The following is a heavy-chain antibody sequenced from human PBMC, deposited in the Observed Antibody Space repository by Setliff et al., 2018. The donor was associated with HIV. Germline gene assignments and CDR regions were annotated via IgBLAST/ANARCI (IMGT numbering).Heavy chain of an antibody. CDR2: MSFDGSKK. J-gene: IGHJ4*02. Sequence: PGGSLRLSCAASGFTLSSYAMHWVRQAPGKGLEWVADMSFDGSKKFYADSVMGRFTISRDNSKNTLYLEMNSLRAEDTAVYYCAREFALGSDFWGQGTLVTVSS. CDR1: GFTLSSYA. V-gene: IGHV3-30*04. D-gene: IGHD7-27*01. CDR3: AREFALGSDF.